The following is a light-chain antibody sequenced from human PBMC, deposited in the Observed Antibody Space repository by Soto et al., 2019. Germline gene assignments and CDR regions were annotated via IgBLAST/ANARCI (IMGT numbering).Light chain of an antibody. J-gene: IGLJ2*01. Sequence: QSALTQPASVSGSPGQSITISCTGTSSDVGSDNLVSWYQQHPGKAPKLMIYEGSKRPSGVSNRFSGSKSGNTASLTISGLQAEDEADYYCCSYAGSSTAIFGRGTKVTVL. CDR1: SSDVGSDNL. CDR3: CSYAGSSTAI. CDR2: EGS. V-gene: IGLV2-23*01.